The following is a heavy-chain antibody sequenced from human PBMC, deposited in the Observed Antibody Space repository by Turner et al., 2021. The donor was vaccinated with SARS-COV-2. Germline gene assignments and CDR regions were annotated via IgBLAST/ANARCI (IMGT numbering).Heavy chain of an antibody. J-gene: IGHJ5*02. CDR3: ARAGREGFDP. Sequence: QVQLQQCGAGLLKPSETLSLSCAVHGGSFRGYYWSWIRQPPGKGLDWIGEINHSGSTNYNPSLKSRISISIDTAKNQFSLNLNSVTAADTAVYYCARAGREGFDPWGQGTLVTVSS. D-gene: IGHD1-26*01. CDR1: GGSFRGYY. CDR2: INHSGST. V-gene: IGHV4-34*01.